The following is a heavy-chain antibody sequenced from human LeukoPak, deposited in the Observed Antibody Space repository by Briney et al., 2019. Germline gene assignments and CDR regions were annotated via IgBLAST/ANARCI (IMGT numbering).Heavy chain of an antibody. CDR3: ARSSGYYPIYFDY. J-gene: IGHJ4*02. D-gene: IGHD3-22*01. V-gene: IGHV4-59*08. Sequence: PSETLSLTCTVSGGSISTYYWTWIRQPPGKGLEWIGYIYYSGSTNYNPSLKSRVTISVDTSKNQFSLKLSSVTAADTAVYYCARSSGYYPIYFDYWGQGTLVTVSS. CDR1: GGSISTYY. CDR2: IYYSGST.